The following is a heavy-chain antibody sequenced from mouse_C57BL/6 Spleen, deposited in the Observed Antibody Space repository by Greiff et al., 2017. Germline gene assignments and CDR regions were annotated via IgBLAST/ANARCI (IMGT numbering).Heavy chain of an antibody. V-gene: IGHV1-53*01. D-gene: IGHD1-2*01. Sequence: QVQLQQPGTELVKSGASVKLSCKASGYTFTSYWMHWVKQRPGQGLEWVGNIIPSNGGTNYNEKFKSKATLTVDKSSSTVYMQLSSLTSEVSAVYDCARHYYGSMDYWGQGTSVTVSS. CDR2: IIPSNGGT. CDR1: GYTFTSYW. CDR3: ARHYYGSMDY. J-gene: IGHJ4*01.